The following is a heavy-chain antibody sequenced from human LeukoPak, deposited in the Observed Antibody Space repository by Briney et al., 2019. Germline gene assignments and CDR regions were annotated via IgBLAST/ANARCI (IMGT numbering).Heavy chain of an antibody. CDR2: MNPNSGNT. J-gene: IGHJ6*02. CDR1: GYTFTSYD. CDR3: ARAGYYDSSGYPLDYYYYGMDV. V-gene: IGHV1-8*01. D-gene: IGHD3-22*01. Sequence: ASVKVSCKASGYTFTSYDISWVRQATGQGLEWMGWMNPNSGNTGYAQKFQGRVTMTRNTSISTAYMELSSLRSEDTAVYYCARAGYYDSSGYPLDYYYYGMDVWGQGTTVTVSS.